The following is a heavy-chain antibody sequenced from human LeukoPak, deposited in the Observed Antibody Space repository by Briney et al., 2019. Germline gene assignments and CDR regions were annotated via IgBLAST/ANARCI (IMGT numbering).Heavy chain of an antibody. V-gene: IGHV1-2*02. Sequence: GASVKVSCKASGYTFTGYYMHWVRQAPGQGLEWMGWINPNSGGTNYAQKFQGRVTMTRDTSISTAYMELSRLRSDDTAVYYCASYGRRGWELWRSGDAFDIWGQGTMVTVSS. CDR2: INPNSGGT. CDR3: ASYGRRGWELWRSGDAFDI. CDR1: GYTFTGYY. J-gene: IGHJ3*02. D-gene: IGHD1-26*01.